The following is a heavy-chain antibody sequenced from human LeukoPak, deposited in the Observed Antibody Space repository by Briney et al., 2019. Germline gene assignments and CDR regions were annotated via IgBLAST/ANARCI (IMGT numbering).Heavy chain of an antibody. Sequence: SETLSLTCTVSGGSISSSSYYRGWIRQPPGKGLEWIGSIYYSGSTYYNPSLKSRVTISVDTSKNQFSLKLSSVTAADTAVYYCARAVQGNWFDPWGQGTLVTVSS. D-gene: IGHD3-10*02. V-gene: IGHV4-39*07. CDR3: ARAVQGNWFDP. CDR2: IYYSGST. J-gene: IGHJ5*02. CDR1: GGSISSSSYY.